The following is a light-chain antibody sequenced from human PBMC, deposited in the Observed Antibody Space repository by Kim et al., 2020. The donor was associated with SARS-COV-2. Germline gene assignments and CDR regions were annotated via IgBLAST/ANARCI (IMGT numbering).Light chain of an antibody. CDR3: QVWDSSRDHRVV. CDR2: YDS. V-gene: IGLV3-21*04. CDR1: SIGSKS. J-gene: IGLJ2*01. Sequence: SYELTQPPSVSVAPGKTARVSCGGNSIGSKSVHWYQQKSVQAPVLVIYYDSDRPSGIPERFSGSNSGNTATLTISRVEAGDEADYYCQVWDSSRDHRVVFGGGTQLTVL.